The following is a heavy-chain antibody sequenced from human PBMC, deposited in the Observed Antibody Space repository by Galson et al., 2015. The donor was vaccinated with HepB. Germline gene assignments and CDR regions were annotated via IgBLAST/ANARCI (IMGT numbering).Heavy chain of an antibody. CDR2: IYWDDDK. CDR1: GFSLSTSGVG. J-gene: IGHJ5*02. D-gene: IGHD3-10*01. Sequence: PALVKPTQTLTLTCTFSGFSLSTSGVGVGWIRQPPGKALEWLALIYWDDDKRYSPSLKSRLTITKDTSKNQVVLTMTNMDPVDTATYYCAHRRRRGLWFGELLGGGWFDPWGQGTLVTVSS. CDR3: AHRRRRGLWFGELLGGGWFDP. V-gene: IGHV2-5*02.